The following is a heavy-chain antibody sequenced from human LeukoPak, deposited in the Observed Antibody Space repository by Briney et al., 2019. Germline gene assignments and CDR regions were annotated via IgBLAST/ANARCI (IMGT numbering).Heavy chain of an antibody. CDR1: GFTFTSNA. V-gene: IGHV3-23*01. CDR2: ISADGGTT. D-gene: IGHD6-19*01. J-gene: IGHJ4*02. CDR3: ARLVVPGTYFDY. Sequence: GGSLRLSCAASGFTFTSNAMSWVRQAPGKGLEWVSAISADGGTTYYADSVKGRFTVSRDNSKSTLYLQMNSLRAEDTAVYFCARLVVPGTYFDYWGQGTLVTVSS.